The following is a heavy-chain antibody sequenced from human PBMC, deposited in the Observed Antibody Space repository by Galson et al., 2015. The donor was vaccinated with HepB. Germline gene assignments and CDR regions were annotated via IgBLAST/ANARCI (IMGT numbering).Heavy chain of an antibody. Sequence: SVKVSCKASGYTFTSYGISWVRQAPGQGLEWMGGIIPIFGTANYAQKFQGRVTITADESTSTAYMELSSLRSEDTAVYYCARDTYYYDSSGYYSIDAFDIWGQGTMVTVSS. V-gene: IGHV1-69*13. D-gene: IGHD3-22*01. CDR2: IIPIFGTA. CDR1: GYTFTSYG. CDR3: ARDTYYYDSSGYYSIDAFDI. J-gene: IGHJ3*02.